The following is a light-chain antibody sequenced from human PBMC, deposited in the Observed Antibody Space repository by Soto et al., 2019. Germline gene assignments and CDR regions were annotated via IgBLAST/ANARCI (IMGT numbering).Light chain of an antibody. CDR3: QVWDTSSDHYV. V-gene: IGLV3-21*04. CDR2: YDN. J-gene: IGLJ1*01. Sequence: SYELTQPPSESVAPGETTSISCGGDRIGRKSVHWYQQKPGQAPVLVMYYDNDRPSEIPERFSGFNSGNTATLDISGVEAGDEVDYYCQVWDTSSDHYVFGPGTNLTVL. CDR1: RIGRKS.